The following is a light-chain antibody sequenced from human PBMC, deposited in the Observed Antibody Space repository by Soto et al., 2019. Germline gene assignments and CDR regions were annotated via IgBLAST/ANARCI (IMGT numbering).Light chain of an antibody. J-gene: IGKJ1*01. CDR1: QSMSGG. CDR2: DVS. CDR3: QQYDSFSVT. Sequence: EIQRPQPPSTLSASVGEGLPSPSRASQSMSGGLAWHQQKPGKAPKLLIYDVSALKRGVPPRFSGSGSGTEFTLTISSLQPDDFATYYCQQYDSFSVTFGQGTKVDI. V-gene: IGKV1-5*01.